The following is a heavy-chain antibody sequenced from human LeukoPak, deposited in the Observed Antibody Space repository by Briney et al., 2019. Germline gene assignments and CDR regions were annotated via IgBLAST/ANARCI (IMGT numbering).Heavy chain of an antibody. V-gene: IGHV4-34*01. J-gene: IGHJ5*02. CDR3: ARVMGSENWFDP. D-gene: IGHD2-8*01. CDR1: GGSFSGYY. CDR2: INHSGST. Sequence: PSETLSLTCAVYGGSFSGYYWSWIRQPPGKGLEWIGEINHSGSTNYNPSLKSRVTISVDTSKNQFSLKLSSVTAADTAVYYCARVMGSENWFDPWGQGTLVTVSS.